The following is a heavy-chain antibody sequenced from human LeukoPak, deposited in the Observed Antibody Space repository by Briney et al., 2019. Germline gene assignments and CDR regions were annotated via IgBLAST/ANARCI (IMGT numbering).Heavy chain of an antibody. Sequence: PSETLSLTCTVSGGSISDNYWSWIRQPPGKGLEWIGYAYYSGHTNYNSTLKSRVTMSLDTSKSQFSLRLSSVTAADTAVYFCARHPFATPFDYWGPGTLVTVSS. CDR2: AYYSGHT. D-gene: IGHD2-15*01. V-gene: IGHV4-59*08. J-gene: IGHJ4*02. CDR3: ARHPFATPFDY. CDR1: GGSISDNY.